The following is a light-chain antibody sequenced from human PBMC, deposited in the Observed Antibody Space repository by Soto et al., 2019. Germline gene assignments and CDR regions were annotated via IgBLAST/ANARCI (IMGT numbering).Light chain of an antibody. Sequence: DLQMTQSPPSLSASVGDRLTITCRASQSISGYLNWYQQKPGKAPKFLIYAASSLQSGVPSRFSGSGSGTDFTLTISSLQTEDFATYYCQQSYSAPITFGQGTRLEIK. CDR3: QQSYSAPIT. CDR2: AAS. V-gene: IGKV1-39*01. J-gene: IGKJ5*01. CDR1: QSISGY.